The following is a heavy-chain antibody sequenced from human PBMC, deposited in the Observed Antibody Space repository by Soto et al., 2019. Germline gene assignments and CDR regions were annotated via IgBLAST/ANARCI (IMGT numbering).Heavy chain of an antibody. J-gene: IGHJ4*02. Sequence: SETQSLTSAVSGGSISSSNWWSWVRQPPGKGLEWIGEIYHSGSTNYNPSLKSRVTISVDKSKNQFSLKLSSVTAADTAVYYCARGEVSGWSFDYWGQGTLVTVSS. CDR2: IYHSGST. V-gene: IGHV4-4*02. CDR3: ARGEVSGWSFDY. D-gene: IGHD6-19*01. CDR1: GGSISSSNW.